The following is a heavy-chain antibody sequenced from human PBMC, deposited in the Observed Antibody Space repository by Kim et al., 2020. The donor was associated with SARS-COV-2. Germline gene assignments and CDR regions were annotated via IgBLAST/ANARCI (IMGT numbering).Heavy chain of an antibody. CDR3: ARGIDCSSTSCPRPFDY. Sequence: ASVKVSCKASGYTFTGYYMHWVRQAPGQGLEWMGRINPNSGGTNYAQKFQGRVTMTRDTSISTAYMELSRLRSDDTAVYYCARGIDCSSTSCPRPFDYWGQGILVTVSS. CDR1: GYTFTGYY. CDR2: INPNSGGT. D-gene: IGHD2-2*01. J-gene: IGHJ4*02. V-gene: IGHV1-2*06.